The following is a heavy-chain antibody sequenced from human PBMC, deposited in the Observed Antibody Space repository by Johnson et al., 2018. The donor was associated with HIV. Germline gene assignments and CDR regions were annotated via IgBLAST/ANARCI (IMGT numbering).Heavy chain of an antibody. D-gene: IGHD1-20*01. CDR3: ARGITGNRGDAFDI. J-gene: IGHJ3*02. V-gene: IGHV3-64*01. CDR2: ISSNGGST. Sequence: DVQVVESGGGLVQPGGSLRLSCAASGFTFSSYAMHWVRQAPGKGLEYVSAISSNGGSTYYANSVKGRFTISRDNSKNTLYLQMGSLRAEDMAVYYCARGITGNRGDAFDIWGQGTMVTVSS. CDR1: GFTFSSYA.